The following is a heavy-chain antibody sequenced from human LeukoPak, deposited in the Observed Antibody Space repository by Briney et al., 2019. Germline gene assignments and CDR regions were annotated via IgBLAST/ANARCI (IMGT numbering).Heavy chain of an antibody. V-gene: IGHV3-21*01. J-gene: IGHJ6*02. CDR3: AGGSGHYYGMDV. D-gene: IGHD3-10*01. Sequence: GGSLRLSCAASGFTFSSYSMNWVRQAPGKGLEWVSSISSSSYIYYADSVKGRFTISRDNAKNSLYLQMNSLRAEDTAVYYCAGGSGHYYGMDVWGQGTTVTVSS. CDR1: GFTFSSYS. CDR2: ISSSSYI.